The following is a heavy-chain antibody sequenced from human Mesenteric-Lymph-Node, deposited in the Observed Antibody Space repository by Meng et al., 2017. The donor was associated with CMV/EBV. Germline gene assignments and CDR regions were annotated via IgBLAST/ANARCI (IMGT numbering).Heavy chain of an antibody. CDR2: TNPANGYT. CDR1: GYIFTTYT. V-gene: IGHV1-3*01. J-gene: IGHJ4*02. Sequence: SCKASGYIFTTYTLHWVRQAPGQSLEFLGWTNPANGYTKYSQKFQGRVTISRDTSATTAYLELSSLTSEDTAVYYCARGGATGTMDYWGQGTLVTVSS. D-gene: IGHD1-1*01. CDR3: ARGGATGTMDY.